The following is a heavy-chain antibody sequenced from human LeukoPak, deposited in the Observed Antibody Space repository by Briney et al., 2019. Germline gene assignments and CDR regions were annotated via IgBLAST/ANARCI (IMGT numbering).Heavy chain of an antibody. D-gene: IGHD2-8*01. CDR1: GYTFTSYG. CDR3: ATCHCTYGVCYGECEYFQD. CDR2: ISPYNGNT. V-gene: IGHV1-18*01. J-gene: IGHJ1*01. Sequence: ASVKVSCKASGYTFTSYGISWVRQAPGQGLEWMAWISPYNGNTNYAQKFQGRVTVTTDTSTSTAYMDLRSLRSDDTAVYYCATCHCTYGVCYGECEYFQDWGQGTLVSVSS.